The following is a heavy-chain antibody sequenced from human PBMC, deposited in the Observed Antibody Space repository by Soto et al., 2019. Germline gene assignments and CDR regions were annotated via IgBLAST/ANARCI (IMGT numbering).Heavy chain of an antibody. V-gene: IGHV3-15*01. Sequence: PGGSLRLSCAASGFTFSNAWISWVRQAPWKGLEWVGRIKSKTDGGTTDYAAPVKGRFTISRDDSKNTLYLQMNSLKTEDTAVYYCTTGIFTIWFRPVSRVGYCGQGTLVTVSS. J-gene: IGHJ4*02. CDR1: GFTFSNAW. CDR2: IKSKTDGGTT. CDR3: TTGIFTIWFRPVSRVGY. D-gene: IGHD3-10*01.